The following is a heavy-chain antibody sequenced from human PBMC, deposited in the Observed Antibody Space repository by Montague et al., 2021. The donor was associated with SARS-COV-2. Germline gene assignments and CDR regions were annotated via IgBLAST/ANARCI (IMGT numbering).Heavy chain of an antibody. CDR2: IYYSGST. CDR3: ARAAGYNWNYGYNWFDP. V-gene: IGHV4-59*01. D-gene: IGHD1-7*01. CDR1: GGSISSYY. J-gene: IGHJ5*02. Sequence: SETLSLTCTVSGGSISSYYWSWIRQPPGKGLEWIGYIYYSGSTNYNPSLKSRVTISVDTSKSQFSLKLSSVTAADTAVYYCARAAGYNWNYGYNWFDPWGQGTLVTVSS.